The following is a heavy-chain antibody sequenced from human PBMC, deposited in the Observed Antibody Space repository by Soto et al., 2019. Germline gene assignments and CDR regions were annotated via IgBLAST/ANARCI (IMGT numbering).Heavy chain of an antibody. V-gene: IGHV4-31*03. CDR3: AREPVRGVFRFDY. CDR1: GGSISSGGYY. CDR2: IYYSGST. J-gene: IGHJ4*02. D-gene: IGHD3-10*01. Sequence: QVQLQESGPGLVKPSQTLSLTCTVSGGSISSGGYYWSWIRQHPGKGLEWIGYIYYSGSTYYNPSLKSRVXISXDXYKNQFSLKLSSVTAADTAVYYCAREPVRGVFRFDYWGQGTLVTVSS.